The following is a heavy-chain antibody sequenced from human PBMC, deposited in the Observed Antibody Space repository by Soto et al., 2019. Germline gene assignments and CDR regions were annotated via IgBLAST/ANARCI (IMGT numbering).Heavy chain of an antibody. CDR2: ISGSGGST. J-gene: IGHJ6*03. CDR3: ARNLGYCSGGSGYATPYYYMDV. V-gene: IGHV3-23*01. Sequence: EVQLLESGGGLVQPGGSLRLSCAASGFTFSSYAMSWVRQAPGKGLEWVSAISGSGGSTYYADSVKGRFTISRDNSKNTLYLQMNSLRAEDTAVYYCARNLGYCSGGSGYATPYYYMDVWGKGTTVTVSS. CDR1: GFTFSSYA. D-gene: IGHD2-15*01.